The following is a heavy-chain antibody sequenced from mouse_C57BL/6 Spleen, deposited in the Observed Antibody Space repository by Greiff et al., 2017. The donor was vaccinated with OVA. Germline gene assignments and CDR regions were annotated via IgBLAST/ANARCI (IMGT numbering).Heavy chain of an antibody. CDR1: GYAFTNYL. Sequence: QVQLQQSGAELVRPGTSVKVSCKASGYAFTNYLIEWVKQRPGQGLEWIGVINPGSGGTNYNEKFKGKATLTADKSSSTAYMQLSSLTSEDSAVYFCARYYDYGFAYWGQGTLVTVSA. CDR3: ARYYDYGFAY. V-gene: IGHV1-54*01. CDR2: INPGSGGT. J-gene: IGHJ3*01. D-gene: IGHD2-4*01.